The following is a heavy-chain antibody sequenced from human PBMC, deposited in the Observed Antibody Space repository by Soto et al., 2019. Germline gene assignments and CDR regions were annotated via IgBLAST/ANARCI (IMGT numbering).Heavy chain of an antibody. CDR2: ISAYNGNT. V-gene: IGHV1-18*01. D-gene: IGHD2-15*01. J-gene: IGHJ3*02. CDR3: ARRRIVVVVDDDAFDI. Sequence: TSVKLSCKASGYTFTSYGISCVRQAPGQGLEWMGWISAYNGNTNYAQKLQGRVTMTTDTSTSTAYMELRSLRSDDTAVYYCARRRIVVVVDDDAFDIWGQGTMVTVSS. CDR1: GYTFTSYG.